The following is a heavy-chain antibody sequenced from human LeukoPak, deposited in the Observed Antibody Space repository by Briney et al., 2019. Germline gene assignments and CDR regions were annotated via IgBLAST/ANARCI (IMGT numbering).Heavy chain of an antibody. Sequence: ASVKVSCKASGYTFTSYGISWVRQAPGQGLEWMGWISAYNDNTNYAQKLQGRVTMTTDTSTSTAYMELRSLRSDDTAVYYCARDRLYYDILTGHRRDAFDFWGQGTMVTVSS. CDR3: ARDRLYYDILTGHRRDAFDF. CDR1: GYTFTSYG. J-gene: IGHJ3*01. CDR2: ISAYNDNT. D-gene: IGHD3-9*01. V-gene: IGHV1-18*04.